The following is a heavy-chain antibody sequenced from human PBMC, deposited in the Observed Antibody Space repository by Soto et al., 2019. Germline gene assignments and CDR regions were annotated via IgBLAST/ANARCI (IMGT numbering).Heavy chain of an antibody. V-gene: IGHV3-23*01. J-gene: IGHJ4*02. CDR2: ISGSGGST. CDR3: AKDLLHVAYSSSLEKDY. D-gene: IGHD6-6*01. CDR1: GFTFSSYA. Sequence: GGSLRLSCAASGFTFSSYAMSWVRQAPRKGLEWVSAISGSGGSTYYADSVKGRFTISRDNSKNTLYLQMNSLRAEDTAVYYCAKDLLHVAYSSSLEKDYWGQGTLVTVSS.